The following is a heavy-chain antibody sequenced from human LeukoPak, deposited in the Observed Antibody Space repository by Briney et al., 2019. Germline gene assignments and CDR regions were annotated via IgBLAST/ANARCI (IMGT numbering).Heavy chain of an antibody. D-gene: IGHD3-10*01. V-gene: IGHV3-74*01. CDR3: ASGDYYYGMDV. CDR1: GFTFTRYW. CDR2: MNSDGSNT. Sequence: GGSLRRSCAASGFTFTRYWMHWVRQAPGEGLVWVSRMNSDGSNTNYADSVKGRFTISRDNAKNTLYLQMNSLRAEDTAVYYCASGDYYYGMDVWGQGTTVTVSS. J-gene: IGHJ6*02.